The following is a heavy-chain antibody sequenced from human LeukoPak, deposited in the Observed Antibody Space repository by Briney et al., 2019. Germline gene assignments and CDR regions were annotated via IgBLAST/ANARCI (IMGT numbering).Heavy chain of an antibody. J-gene: IGHJ6*03. CDR2: INTDGRTI. Sequence: GGSLRLSCAASGFTFSRYWMHWVRQAPGKGLVWVPRINTDGRTITYADSVKGRFTISRDNSKNTLYLQMNSLRAEDTAVYYCARVSPTIFGADYMDVWGKGTTVIVSS. CDR3: ARVSPTIFGADYMDV. V-gene: IGHV3-74*01. D-gene: IGHD3-3*01. CDR1: GFTFSRYW.